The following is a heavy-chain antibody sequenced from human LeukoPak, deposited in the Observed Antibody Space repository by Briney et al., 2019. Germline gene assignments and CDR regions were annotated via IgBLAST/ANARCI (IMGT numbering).Heavy chain of an antibody. Sequence: GGSLRLSCAASGFTFDDYAMYWVRQAPGKGLEWVSLISWDGGSTYYADSVKGRFTISRDNRKNSLYLQMNSLRAEDTALYYCAKEGSPLNYVFLGENHYYMDVWGKGTTVTVSS. CDR3: AKEGSPLNYVFLGENHYYMDV. V-gene: IGHV3-43D*03. J-gene: IGHJ6*03. D-gene: IGHD3-16*01. CDR2: ISWDGGST. CDR1: GFTFDDYA.